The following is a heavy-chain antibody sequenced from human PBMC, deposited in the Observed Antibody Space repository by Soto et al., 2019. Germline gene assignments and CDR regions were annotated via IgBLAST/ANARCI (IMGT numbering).Heavy chain of an antibody. D-gene: IGHD3-10*01. CDR1: GGTFSSYA. J-gene: IGHJ4*02. CDR3: ARDATPYMVAQATFDY. Sequence: ASVKVSCKASGGTFSSYAISWVRQAPGQGLEWMGGIIPIFGNTNYAQKLQGRVTMTTDTSTSTAYMELRSLRSDDTAVYYCARDATPYMVAQATFDYWGQGTLVTVSS. V-gene: IGHV1-18*01. CDR2: IIPIFGNT.